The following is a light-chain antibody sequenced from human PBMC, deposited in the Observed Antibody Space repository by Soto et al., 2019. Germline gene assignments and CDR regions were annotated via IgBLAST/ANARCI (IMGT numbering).Light chain of an antibody. V-gene: IGKV3-11*01. J-gene: IGKJ4*01. CDR1: QSINSY. CDR3: QQRRSWPLT. CDR2: DAS. Sequence: EIVLTQSPATLSLSPGERATLSCRASQSINSYLAWYQQKPGQAPRLLIYDASKRATGIPARFSGSESGTDFTLTSSSLEPEDFAVYYCQQRRSWPLTFGGGTKVEFK.